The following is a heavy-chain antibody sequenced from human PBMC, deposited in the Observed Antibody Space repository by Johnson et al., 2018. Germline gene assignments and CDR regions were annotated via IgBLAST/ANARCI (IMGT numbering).Heavy chain of an antibody. CDR2: IYPGDSDT. V-gene: IGHV5-51*01. CDR3: ARQAYCGGDCLHFYYGMDV. J-gene: IGHJ6*02. D-gene: IGHD2-21*02. CDR1: GYTLTEFV. Sequence: VQLVQSGAEVKEXGASVKVXCKASGYTLTEFVMHWVRQAPGKGLEWMGNIYPGDSDTRYSPSFQGQGNIAADKSISTDYLQWSSLKASDTAMYYCARQAYCGGDCLHFYYGMDVWGQGTTVTVSS.